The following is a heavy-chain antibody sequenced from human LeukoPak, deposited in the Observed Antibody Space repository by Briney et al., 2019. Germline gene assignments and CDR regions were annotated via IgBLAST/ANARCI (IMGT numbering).Heavy chain of an antibody. CDR1: GGSFGGYY. D-gene: IGHD2-2*01. CDR3: ARVSCSTTSCYYYYYMDV. J-gene: IGHJ6*03. CDR2: IYYSGST. Sequence: PSETLSLTCAVYGGSFGGYYWSWIRQPPGKGLEWIGYIYYSGSTYYNPSLKSRVTISVDTSKNQFSLKLGSATAADTAVYYCARVSCSTTSCYYYYYMDVWGKGTTVTVSS. V-gene: IGHV4-30-4*08.